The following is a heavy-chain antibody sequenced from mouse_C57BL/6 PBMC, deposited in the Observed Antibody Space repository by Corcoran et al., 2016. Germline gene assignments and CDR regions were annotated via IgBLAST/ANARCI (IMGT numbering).Heavy chain of an antibody. CDR3: ARVGATVVADFAY. CDR1: GYTFTDYY. Sequence: EVQLQQSGPELVKPGASVKISCKASGYTFTDYYMNWVKQSHGKSLEWIGDINPNNGGTSYNQQFKGKATLTVDQSSSTAYMELRSLTSEDSAVDYCARVGATVVADFAYWGQGTLVTVSA. J-gene: IGHJ3*01. V-gene: IGHV1-26*01. D-gene: IGHD1-1*01. CDR2: INPNNGGT.